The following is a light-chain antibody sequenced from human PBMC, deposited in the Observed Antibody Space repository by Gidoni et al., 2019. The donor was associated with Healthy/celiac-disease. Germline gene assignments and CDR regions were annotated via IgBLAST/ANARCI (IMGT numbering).Light chain of an antibody. CDR3: NSRDSSGNHLKV. CDR2: GTN. V-gene: IGLV3-19*01. Sequence: SSELTQDTAVSVALGQTVRITCQGDSLRSYYASRYQQKPGQAPVLVIYGTNNRPSGIPDRFSGSSSGNTASLTITGAQAEDEADYYCNSRDSSGNHLKVFGGGTKLTVL. J-gene: IGLJ3*02. CDR1: SLRSYY.